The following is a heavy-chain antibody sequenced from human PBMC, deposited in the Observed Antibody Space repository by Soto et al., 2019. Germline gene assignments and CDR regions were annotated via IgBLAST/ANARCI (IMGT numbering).Heavy chain of an antibody. CDR2: IIPIYGTA. J-gene: IGHJ4*02. CDR3: ARATSQYSSIWYRGYYFDY. Sequence: QVQLVQSGAEVKKPGSSVKVSCKASGGTFSSYAISWVRQAPGQGLEWMGGIIPIYGTANNAQKFQGRVTITANESTSTSYMELSSLRSEDTAVYYCARATSQYSSIWYRGYYFDYWVQGTLVTVSS. D-gene: IGHD6-13*01. V-gene: IGHV1-69*01. CDR1: GGTFSSYA.